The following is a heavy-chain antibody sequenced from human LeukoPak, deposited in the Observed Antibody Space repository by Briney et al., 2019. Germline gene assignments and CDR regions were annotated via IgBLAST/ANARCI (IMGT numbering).Heavy chain of an antibody. CDR1: GFTFSSYA. D-gene: IGHD4-17*01. CDR3: ASVDYGDYAGEDY. Sequence: PGGSLRLSCAASGFTFSSYAMSWVRQAPGKGLEWVSYVSSSSGTIYYADSVKGRFTISRDNAKNSLYLQMNSLRAEDTAVYYCASVDYGDYAGEDYWGQGTLVTVSS. CDR2: VSSSSGTI. V-gene: IGHV3-48*04. J-gene: IGHJ4*02.